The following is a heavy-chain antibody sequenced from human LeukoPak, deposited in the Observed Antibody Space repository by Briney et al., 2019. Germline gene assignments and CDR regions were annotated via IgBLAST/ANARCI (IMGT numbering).Heavy chain of an antibody. D-gene: IGHD3-22*01. CDR2: IYYSGST. CDR3: ARYPRHSDYYDSSGYDAFDI. V-gene: IGHV4-39*07. Sequence: SETLSLTCTVSGGSISSSSYYWGWIRQPPGKGLEWIGSIYYSGSTNYNPSLKSRVTISVDTSKNQFSLKLSSVTAADTAVYYCARYPRHSDYYDSSGYDAFDIWGQGTMVTVSS. CDR1: GGSISSSSYY. J-gene: IGHJ3*02.